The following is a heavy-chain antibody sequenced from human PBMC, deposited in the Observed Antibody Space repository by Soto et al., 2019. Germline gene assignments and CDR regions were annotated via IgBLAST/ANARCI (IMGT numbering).Heavy chain of an antibody. D-gene: IGHD4-17*01. CDR1: GGTFSSYA. CDR3: ARGHGDYNWFDP. Sequence: ASVKVSCKASGGTFSSYAISWVRQAPGQGLEWMGGIIPIFGTANYAQKFQGRVTITADESTSTAYMELSSLRSEDTAVYYCARGHGDYNWFDPWGQGTLVTVSS. V-gene: IGHV1-69*13. CDR2: IIPIFGTA. J-gene: IGHJ5*02.